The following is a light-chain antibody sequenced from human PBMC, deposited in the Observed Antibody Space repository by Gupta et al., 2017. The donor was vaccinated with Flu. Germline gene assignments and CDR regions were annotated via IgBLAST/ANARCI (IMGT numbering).Light chain of an antibody. V-gene: IGKV3-11*01. CDR2: DAF. J-gene: IGKJ1*01. CDR3: QQRSSWPPT. Sequence: EIVLTQSPDTLSLSPGERATLSCRASQSISRYLAWYQQRPGQASRLLIYDAFNRATDIPARFSGSGSGTDFTLTISSLEPEDFAVYYCQQRSSWPPTFGQGTKVEIK. CDR1: QSISRY.